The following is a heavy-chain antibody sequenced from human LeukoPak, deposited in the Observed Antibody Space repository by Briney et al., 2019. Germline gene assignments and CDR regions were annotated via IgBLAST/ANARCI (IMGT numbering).Heavy chain of an antibody. CDR2: IYHSGST. CDR3: ARGRYSSSRSFDY. J-gene: IGHJ4*02. V-gene: IGHV4-30-2*01. Sequence: PSQTLSLTCTVSGGSISSGGYYWSWIRQHPGKGLEWMGYIYHSGSTYYNPSLKSRVTISVDRSKNQFSLKLSSVTAADTAVYYCARGRYSSSRSFDYWGQGTLVTVSS. CDR1: GGSISSGGYY. D-gene: IGHD6-13*01.